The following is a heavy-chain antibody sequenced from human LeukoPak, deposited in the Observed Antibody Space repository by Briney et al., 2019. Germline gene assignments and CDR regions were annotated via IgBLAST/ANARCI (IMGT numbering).Heavy chain of an antibody. CDR1: GGTFSSYA. CDR2: IIPIFGTA. J-gene: IGHJ6*03. D-gene: IGHD1-20*01. Sequence: GSSVKVSCKASGGTFSSYAISWVRQAPGQGLEWMGRIIPIFGTANYAQKFQGRVTITTDESTSTAYMELSSLRSEDTAVYYCARSAKAFNWNYYYYYMDVWGKGTTVTVSS. CDR3: ARSAKAFNWNYYYYYMDV. V-gene: IGHV1-69*05.